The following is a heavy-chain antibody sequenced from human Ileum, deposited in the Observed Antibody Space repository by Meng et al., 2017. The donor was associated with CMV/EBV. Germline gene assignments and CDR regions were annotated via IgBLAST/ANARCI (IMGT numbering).Heavy chain of an antibody. D-gene: IGHD3-3*01. CDR3: ARARSMTLFGVIIKDYYVMDV. CDR1: GYSFTGHY. V-gene: IGHV1-2*02. Sequence: ASVKVSCKASGYSFTGHYLHWVRQAPGQGLEWMGWINPDSSGTKYARMFQGRVTMTRDTSISTAIMELSRLRSDDTAVYFCARARSMTLFGVIIKDYYVMDVWGQGTTVTVSS. CDR2: INPDSSGT. J-gene: IGHJ6*02.